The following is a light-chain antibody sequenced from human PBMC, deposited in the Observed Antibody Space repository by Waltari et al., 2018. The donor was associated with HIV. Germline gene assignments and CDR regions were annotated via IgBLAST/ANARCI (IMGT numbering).Light chain of an antibody. CDR2: EVR. CDR3: SSYTSTSTSCV. J-gene: IGLJ1*01. CDR1: SSDVVSYNY. V-gene: IGLV2-14*01. Sequence: QSALTQPASVSGSPGQSITISCTGTSSDVVSYNYVSWYQHHPVNAPKLMIYEVRNRPSGVSNRFSGSKSVYTASLTISGLQAEDEADYYCSSYTSTSTSCVFGTGTKVTVL.